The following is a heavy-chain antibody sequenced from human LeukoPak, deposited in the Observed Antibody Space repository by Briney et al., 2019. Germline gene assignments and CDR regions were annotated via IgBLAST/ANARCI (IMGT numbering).Heavy chain of an antibody. V-gene: IGHV4-39*01. CDR3: VSTLRFLPYRRFDY. CDR1: SDSIISRNYY. D-gene: IGHD3-3*01. Sequence: PSETLSLTCSVSSDSIISRNYYWGWIRQPPGKGLEWIGSIYQSGSGNSYYNPSLKSRVTISGDTSKNQFSLRLGSVTAADTAVYYCVSTLRFLPYRRFDYWGQGTLVTVPS. J-gene: IGHJ4*02. CDR2: IYQSGSGNS.